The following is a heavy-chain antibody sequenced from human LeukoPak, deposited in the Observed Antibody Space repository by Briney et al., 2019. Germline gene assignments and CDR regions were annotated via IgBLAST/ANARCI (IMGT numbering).Heavy chain of an antibody. CDR3: ARVRDTAMVLLDY. Sequence: PSETLSLTCTVSGGSISSYYWSWIRQPPGKGLEWIGYIYYSGSTNYNPSLKSRVTISVDTSKNQFSLKLSSVTAADTAVYYCARVRDTAMVLLDYWGQGTLVTVSS. CDR2: IYYSGST. V-gene: IGHV4-59*01. J-gene: IGHJ4*02. D-gene: IGHD5-18*01. CDR1: GGSISSYY.